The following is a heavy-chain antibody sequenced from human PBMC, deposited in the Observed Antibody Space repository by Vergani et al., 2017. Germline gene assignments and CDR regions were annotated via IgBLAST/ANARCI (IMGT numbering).Heavy chain of an antibody. V-gene: IGHV1-46*03. J-gene: IGHJ5*02. CDR3: ARETPRHNWFDP. CDR1: GYTFTSYY. Sequence: QVQLVQSGAEVKKPGASAKVSCKASGYTFTSYYMHWVRQAPGQGLEWMGIINPSGGSTSYAQKFQGRVTMTRDTSTSTVYMELSSLRSEDTAVYYCARETPRHNWFDPWGQGTLVTVSS. CDR2: INPSGGST.